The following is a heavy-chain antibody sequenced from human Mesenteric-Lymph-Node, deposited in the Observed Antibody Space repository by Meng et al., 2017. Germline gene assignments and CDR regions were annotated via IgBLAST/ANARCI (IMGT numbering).Heavy chain of an antibody. Sequence: GASLKISCAASGFTFRSYAMHWVRQAPGKGLEWVAVIWYDGTNENYVDSVKGRFTISRDNSRNILYLQMNSLRAEDTAVYYCVKDHWTSGMSMELNWGQGTLVTVSS. D-gene: IGHD3-10*01. J-gene: IGHJ1*01. CDR1: GFTFRSYA. CDR3: VKDHWTSGMSMELN. V-gene: IGHV3-33*03. CDR2: IWYDGTNE.